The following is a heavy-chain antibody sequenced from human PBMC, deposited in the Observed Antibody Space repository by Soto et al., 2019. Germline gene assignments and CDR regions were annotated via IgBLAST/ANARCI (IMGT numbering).Heavy chain of an antibody. CDR2: IIPVYDTA. D-gene: IGHD1-1*01. CDR1: GGSFGSYV. J-gene: IGHJ4*02. Sequence: QVQLVQSGAEVKKPGSSVRVSCKASGGSFGSYVISWVRQAPGQGLEWMGGIIPVYDTANYAQRFQGRVTITADEPTTTAYLELRSLRSDDTAVYYCARIGTLDWNDTYWGQGTLVTVSS. V-gene: IGHV1-69*12. CDR3: ARIGTLDWNDTY.